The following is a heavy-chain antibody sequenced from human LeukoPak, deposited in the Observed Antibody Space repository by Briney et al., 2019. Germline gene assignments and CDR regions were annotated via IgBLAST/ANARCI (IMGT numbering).Heavy chain of an antibody. CDR1: GYPLDNDD. D-gene: IGHD1-26*01. Sequence: ASVKVSCKASGYPLDNDDLNWVRQAPGQGLEWMGVMNPYSGTSVAAQKFRGRFTMTRDSTKTTAYMELSRLTSEDTAVYFCARGKGVGATNYFDLWGQGTLVSVSS. J-gene: IGHJ4*02. CDR2: MNPYSGTS. V-gene: IGHV1-8*01. CDR3: ARGKGVGATNYFDL.